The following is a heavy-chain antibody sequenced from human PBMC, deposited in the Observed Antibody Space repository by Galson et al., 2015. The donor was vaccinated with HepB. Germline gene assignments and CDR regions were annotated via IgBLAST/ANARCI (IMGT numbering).Heavy chain of an antibody. CDR2: IYSGGST. V-gene: IGHV3-53*01. J-gene: IGHJ4*02. CDR3: ARDYYDSSGYYP. CDR1: GFTVSSNY. D-gene: IGHD3-22*01. Sequence: SLRLSCAASGFTVSSNYMSWVRQAPGKGLEWVSVIYSGGSTYYADSVKGRFTISRDNSKNTLYLQMNSLRAEDTAVYYCARDYYDSSGYYPWGQGTLVTVSS.